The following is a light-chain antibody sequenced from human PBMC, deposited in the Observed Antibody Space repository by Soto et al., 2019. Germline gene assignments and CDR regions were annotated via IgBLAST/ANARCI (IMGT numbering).Light chain of an antibody. J-gene: IGKJ3*01. V-gene: IGKV3-11*01. Sequence: DIVLTQSPATLSLSPGERATLSCRASQSVSSYLAWYQQKPGQAPKLLIYDASNMPTGIPARFSGSGSGTDFTLTISSLEPEDFAVYYCQQRSNWPPIFTFGPGTKVDIK. CDR2: DAS. CDR3: QQRSNWPPIFT. CDR1: QSVSSY.